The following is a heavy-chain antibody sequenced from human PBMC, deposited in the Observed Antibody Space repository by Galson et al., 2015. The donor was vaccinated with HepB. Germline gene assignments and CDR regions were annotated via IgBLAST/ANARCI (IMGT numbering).Heavy chain of an antibody. J-gene: IGHJ4*02. D-gene: IGHD5-18*01. CDR3: ARDHPSTGGYSHDESFDY. V-gene: IGHV3-48*02. CDR2: ISSSSSTI. Sequence: SLRLSCAASGFTFSSYSMNWVRQAPGKGLEWVSYISSSSSTIYYADSVKGRFTISRDNAKNSLYLQMNSLRDEDTAVYYCARDHPSTGGYSHDESFDYWGQGTLVTVSS. CDR1: GFTFSSYS.